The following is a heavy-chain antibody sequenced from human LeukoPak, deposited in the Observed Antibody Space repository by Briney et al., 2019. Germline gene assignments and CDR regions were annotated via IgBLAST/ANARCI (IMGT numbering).Heavy chain of an antibody. Sequence: TAGGSLRLSCAASGFTFSSYSMNWVRQAPGKGLEWVSSISSSSSSIYYADSAKGRFTISRDNAKNSLYLQMNSLRAEDTAVYYCAREVPQYSGSYNYWGQGTLVTVSS. CDR3: AREVPQYSGSYNY. CDR2: ISSSSSSI. V-gene: IGHV3-21*01. J-gene: IGHJ4*02. CDR1: GFTFSSYS. D-gene: IGHD1-26*01.